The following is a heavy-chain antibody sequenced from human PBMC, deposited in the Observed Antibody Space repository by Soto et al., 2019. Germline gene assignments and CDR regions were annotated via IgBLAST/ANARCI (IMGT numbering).Heavy chain of an antibody. CDR1: GFTFSSYA. V-gene: IGHV3-23*01. CDR2: ISGTGVST. D-gene: IGHD1-1*01. CDR3: AKGGRPPREPFMDV. Sequence: GGSLRLSCAASGFTFSSYAMTWVRQAPGKGLEWVSTISGTGVSTYYADSVKGRFTISRDNSKDTLSLRMNSLRAEDTAEYYCAKGGRPPREPFMDVWGQGTTVTVS. J-gene: IGHJ6*02.